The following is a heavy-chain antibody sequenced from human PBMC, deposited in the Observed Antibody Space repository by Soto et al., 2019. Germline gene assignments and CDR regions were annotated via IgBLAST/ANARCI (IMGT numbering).Heavy chain of an antibody. J-gene: IGHJ6*02. V-gene: IGHV3-30-3*01. D-gene: IGHD1-1*01. Sequence: GGSLRLSCAASGFTFSSYAMHWVRQAPGKGLEWVAVISYDGSNKYYADSVKGRFTISRDNSKNTLYLQMNSLRAEDTAVYYWARDERLLEQPATVMAVWGQGPRSPSP. CDR1: GFTFSSYA. CDR3: ARDERLLEQPATVMAV. CDR2: ISYDGSNK.